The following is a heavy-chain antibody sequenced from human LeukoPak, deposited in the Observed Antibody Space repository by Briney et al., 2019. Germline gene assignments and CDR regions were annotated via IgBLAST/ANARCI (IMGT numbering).Heavy chain of an antibody. J-gene: IGHJ5*02. CDR2: FDPEDGET. CDR3: ATEAGEAAAENWFDP. D-gene: IGHD6-13*01. CDR1: GYTLTELS. V-gene: IGHV1-24*01. Sequence: GASVKVSCKVSGYTLTELSMHWVRQAPGKGLEWMGGFDPEDGETIYAQKFQGRVTMTEDTSTDTAYMELSSLRSEDTAVYYCATEAGEAAAENWFDPWGQGTLVTVSS.